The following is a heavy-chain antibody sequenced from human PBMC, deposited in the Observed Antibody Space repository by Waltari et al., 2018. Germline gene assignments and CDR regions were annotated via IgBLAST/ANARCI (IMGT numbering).Heavy chain of an antibody. CDR3: ARGPIHLWNY. CDR1: GGSISSYY. J-gene: IGHJ4*02. V-gene: IGHV4-59*01. D-gene: IGHD5-18*01. Sequence: QVQLQESGPGLVKPSETLSLTCTVSGGSISSYYWSWIRQPPGKGLEWIGYIYYSGSTNYNPSLKSRVTISVDTSKNQFSLKLSSVTAADTAVYYCARGPIHLWNYWGQGTLVTVSS. CDR2: IYYSGST.